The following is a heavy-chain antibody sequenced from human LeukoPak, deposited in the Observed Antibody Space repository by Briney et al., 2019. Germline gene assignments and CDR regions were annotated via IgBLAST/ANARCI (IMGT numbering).Heavy chain of an antibody. J-gene: IGHJ4*02. V-gene: IGHV3-30-3*01. Sequence: GRSLRLSCAASGFTFSSYAMDWIRQAPGKGLEWVAVISYDGSNKYYADSVRGRFTISRDNSKNTVYLQMNSLRGDDTAVYYCARSLDYWGQGTLVTVSS. CDR3: ARSLDY. CDR2: ISYDGSNK. CDR1: GFTFSSYA.